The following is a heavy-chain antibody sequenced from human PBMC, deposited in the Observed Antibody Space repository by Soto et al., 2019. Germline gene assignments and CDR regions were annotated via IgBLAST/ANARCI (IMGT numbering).Heavy chain of an antibody. Sequence: PSETLSLTCAVSGDSISRGYYWAWIRQPPGKGLEYIGSIYHSGTTYYNPSLMSRVTISVDTSKNQFSLKLSSVTAADTAVYYCDTDDAGSSRYFDYWGQGTLVTVSS. CDR1: GDSISRGYY. CDR3: DTDDAGSSRYFDY. V-gene: IGHV4-38-2*01. D-gene: IGHD6-6*01. J-gene: IGHJ4*02. CDR2: IYHSGTT.